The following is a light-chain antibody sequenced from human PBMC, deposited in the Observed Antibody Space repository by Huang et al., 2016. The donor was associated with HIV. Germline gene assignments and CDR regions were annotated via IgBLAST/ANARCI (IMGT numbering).Light chain of an antibody. V-gene: IGKV3-11*01. J-gene: IGKJ4*01. CDR1: QSVNNY. CDR3: QQRSNWPLT. Sequence: EIVLTQSPATLSLSPGGRATLSCRASQSVNNYLAWYQQRPGQAPRLLIYDASNRATGIPARFSGSGSGTDFTLTISSREPEYFAVYYCQQRSNWPLTFGGGTKVEIK. CDR2: DAS.